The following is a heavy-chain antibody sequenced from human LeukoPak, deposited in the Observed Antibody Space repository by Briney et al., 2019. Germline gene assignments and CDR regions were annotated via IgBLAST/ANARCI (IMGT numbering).Heavy chain of an antibody. CDR1: GYTFTGYY. V-gene: IGHV1-2*02. Sequence: ASVKVSCKASGYTFTGYYMHWVRQAPGQGLEWMGWINPNSGGTNYAQKFQGRVTMTRDTSTSTAYMELSRLRSDDTAVYYCATPRDLTGDEGIDYWGQGTLATVSS. CDR3: ATPRDLTGDEGIDY. CDR2: INPNSGGT. D-gene: IGHD7-27*01. J-gene: IGHJ4*02.